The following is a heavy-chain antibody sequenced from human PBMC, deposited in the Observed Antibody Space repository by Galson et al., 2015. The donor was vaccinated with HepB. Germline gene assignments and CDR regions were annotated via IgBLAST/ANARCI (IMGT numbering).Heavy chain of an antibody. CDR3: TRDLYYYFSGSYPNRHFDF. Sequence: SLRLSCAASGFTFSSYWMSWVRQAPGKGLEWVANIKQDGSEKYYVDSVKGRFTISKSIAYLQMNSLNTEDTAVYYCTRDLYYYFSGSYPNRHFDFWGQGTLVTVSS. J-gene: IGHJ4*02. CDR2: IKQDGSEK. V-gene: IGHV3-7*03. D-gene: IGHD3-10*01. CDR1: GFTFSSYW.